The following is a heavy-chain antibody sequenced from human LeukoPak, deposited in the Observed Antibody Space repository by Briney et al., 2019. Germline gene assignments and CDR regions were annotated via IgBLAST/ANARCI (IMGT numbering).Heavy chain of an antibody. CDR1: GGSISSGGYY. V-gene: IGHV4-61*02. D-gene: IGHD3-16*01. J-gene: IGHJ4*02. CDR3: ARGSDYVWGSYYYFDY. Sequence: PSETLSLTCAVSGGSISSGGYYWSWIRQPAGKGLEWIGRIYSSGSTNYNPSLKSRVTMSVDTSKNQFSLKLSSVTAADTAVYYCARGSDYVWGSYYYFDYWGQGTLVTVSS. CDR2: IYSSGST.